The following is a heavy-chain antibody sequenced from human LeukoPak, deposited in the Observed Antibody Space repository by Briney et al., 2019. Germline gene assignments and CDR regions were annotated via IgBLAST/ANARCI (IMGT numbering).Heavy chain of an antibody. D-gene: IGHD6-19*01. CDR1: GFTFRSYT. V-gene: IGHV3-21*01. Sequence: GSLRLSCAASGFTFRSYTMNWVRQAPGKGLEWVSSISSSTAYIYYADSLRGRFTISRDNAKNSLYLQMNSLRAEDTAIYYCARDGDIAVATAPYYFDYWGQGILVTVSS. CDR3: ARDGDIAVATAPYYFDY. CDR2: ISSSTAYI. J-gene: IGHJ4*02.